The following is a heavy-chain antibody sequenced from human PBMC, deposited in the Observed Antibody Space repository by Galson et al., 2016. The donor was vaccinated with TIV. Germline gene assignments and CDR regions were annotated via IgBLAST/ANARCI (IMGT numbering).Heavy chain of an antibody. V-gene: IGHV3-30*03. CDR2: ISSDGTNA. CDR1: GFTFSAYR. J-gene: IGHJ4*02. CDR3: ATDGRDAYNPYFDS. Sequence: LSCAASGFTFSAYRMDWVRQAPGKGLEWVAVISSDGTNAHYADSMKGRFTISRDNSGNTLYLQMNNLRSEDTAVYYCATDGRDAYNPYFDSWGQGTLVAVSS. D-gene: IGHD5-24*01.